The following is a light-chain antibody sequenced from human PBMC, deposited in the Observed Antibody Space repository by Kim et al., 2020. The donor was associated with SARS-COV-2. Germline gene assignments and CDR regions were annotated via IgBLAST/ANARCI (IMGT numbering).Light chain of an antibody. CDR1: QSVSSSS. V-gene: IGKV3-20*01. Sequence: SPGERAPLSCRASQSVSSSSLAWFQQNTGQGPRLFIYGGSNRATGIPDRFSGSASGTDFTLTISRLEPEDFAVYYCHQYGSTPRTFGQGTKVEIK. CDR2: GGS. CDR3: HQYGSTPRT. J-gene: IGKJ1*01.